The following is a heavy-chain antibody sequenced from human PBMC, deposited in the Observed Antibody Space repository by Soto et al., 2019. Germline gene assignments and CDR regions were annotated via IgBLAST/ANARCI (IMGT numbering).Heavy chain of an antibody. CDR2: IYYGGST. J-gene: IGHJ4*02. V-gene: IGHV4-59*01. CDR1: GGSISSYY. D-gene: IGHD2-15*01. Sequence: QVQLQESGPGLVKPSETLSLTCTVSGGSISSYYWGWVRQLPGEGLEWLAYIYYGGSTNYNPSLNGRVNISVDTSKNEFCLELSSVTAADTAVYYGARREERVAMRSGYWGQGTLVTVSS. CDR3: ARREERVAMRSGY.